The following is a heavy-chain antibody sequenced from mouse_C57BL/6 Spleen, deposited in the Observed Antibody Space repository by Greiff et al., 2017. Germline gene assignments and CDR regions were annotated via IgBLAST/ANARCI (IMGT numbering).Heavy chain of an antibody. CDR1: GYSFTGYY. CDR3: ARRDSSGAWFAY. CDR2: INPSTGGT. J-gene: IGHJ3*01. Sequence: EVQLQPSGPELVKPGASVKISCKASGYSFTGYYMNWVKQSPEKILEWIGEINPSTGGTTYNQKFKAKATLTVDKSSSTAYMQLKSLTSEDSAVYYCARRDSSGAWFAYWGQGTLVTVSA. V-gene: IGHV1-42*01. D-gene: IGHD3-2*02.